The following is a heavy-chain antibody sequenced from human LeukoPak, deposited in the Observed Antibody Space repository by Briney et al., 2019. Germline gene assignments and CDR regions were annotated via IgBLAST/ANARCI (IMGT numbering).Heavy chain of an antibody. D-gene: IGHD3-3*01. Sequence: ASVKVSCKASGYTFTSYDINWVRQATGQGLEWMGWMNPNSGNTGYTQKFQGRVTITRNTSISTAYMELSSLRSEDTAVYYCARSGSDFWSGYYYMDVWGKGTTVTVSS. J-gene: IGHJ6*03. V-gene: IGHV1-8*03. CDR3: ARSGSDFWSGYYYMDV. CDR1: GYTFTSYD. CDR2: MNPNSGNT.